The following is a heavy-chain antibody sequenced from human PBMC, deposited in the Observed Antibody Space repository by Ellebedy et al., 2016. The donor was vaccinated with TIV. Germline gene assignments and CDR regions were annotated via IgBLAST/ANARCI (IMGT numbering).Heavy chain of an antibody. CDR3: ASKTVAGSNWDY. D-gene: IGHD6-19*01. CDR2: INPTGGST. V-gene: IGHV1-46*01. CDR1: GYTFTNYY. J-gene: IGHJ4*02. Sequence: AASVKVSCKTSGYTFTNYYVHWVRQAPGQGLEWMGIINPTGGSTDYAQTFQGRVSMTRDTSTTTVYMELSSLRSEDTAVYYCASKTVAGSNWDYWGQGTLVTVSS.